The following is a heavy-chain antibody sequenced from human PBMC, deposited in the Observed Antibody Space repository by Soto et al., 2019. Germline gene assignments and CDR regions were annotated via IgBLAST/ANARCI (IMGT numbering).Heavy chain of an antibody. Sequence: SETLSLTCTVSGGSISSYYWSWIRQPPGKGLEWIGYIYYSGSTNYNPSLKSRVTISVDTSKDQSSLKLSSVTAADTAVYYCARGREKRGHYVIKVWAQGTTVTVTS. CDR1: GGSISSYY. CDR2: IYYSGST. CDR3: ARGREKRGHYVIKV. D-gene: IGHD3-10*01. V-gene: IGHV4-59*01. J-gene: IGHJ6*01.